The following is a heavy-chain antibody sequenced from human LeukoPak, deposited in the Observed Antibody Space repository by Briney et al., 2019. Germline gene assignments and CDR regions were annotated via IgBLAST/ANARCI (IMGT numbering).Heavy chain of an antibody. J-gene: IGHJ5*02. CDR3: AILAQGIAAAGAS. Sequence: GGSLRLSCAASGFTFSSYSMNWVRQAPGKGLEWVSSISSSSSYIYYADSVKGRFTISRDNAKNSLYLQMNSLRAEDTAVHYCAILAQGIAAAGASWGQGTLVTVSS. V-gene: IGHV3-21*01. CDR2: ISSSSSYI. CDR1: GFTFSSYS. D-gene: IGHD6-13*01.